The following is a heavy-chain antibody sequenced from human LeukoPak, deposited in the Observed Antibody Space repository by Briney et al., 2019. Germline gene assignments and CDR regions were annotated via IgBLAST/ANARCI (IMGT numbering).Heavy chain of an antibody. CDR2: IYYSGST. Sequence: PSETLSLTCTVSGGSISSGGYSWSWIRQHPGKGLEWIGYIYYSGSTYYNPSLKSRVTISVDTSKNQFSLKLSSVTAADTAVYYCARDVYSNYYFDYWGQGTLVTVSS. V-gene: IGHV4-31*03. CDR1: GGSISSGGYS. CDR3: ARDVYSNYYFDY. D-gene: IGHD4-11*01. J-gene: IGHJ4*02.